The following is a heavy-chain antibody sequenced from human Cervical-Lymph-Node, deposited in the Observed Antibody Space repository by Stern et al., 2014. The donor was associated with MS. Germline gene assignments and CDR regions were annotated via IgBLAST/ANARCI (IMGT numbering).Heavy chain of an antibody. CDR3: VRDRGLATVTSYFDY. Sequence: EVQLVESGGGLVEPGGSLRLSCAASGFNFSTFTMSWVRQAPGKGLECVSSISSSNSYTYYADSVKGRFTISRDNAKTSLYLQMDSLRAEDTAVYYCVRDRGLATVTSYFDYWGQGILVTVSS. J-gene: IGHJ4*02. CDR1: GFNFSTFT. V-gene: IGHV3-21*01. CDR2: ISSSNSYT. D-gene: IGHD4-17*01.